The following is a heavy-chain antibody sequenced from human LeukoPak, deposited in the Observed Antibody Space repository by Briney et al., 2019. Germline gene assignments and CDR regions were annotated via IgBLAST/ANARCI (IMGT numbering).Heavy chain of an antibody. CDR3: ARGNRIQLWAYYFDY. J-gene: IGHJ4*02. CDR1: GDSISSGGYY. CDR2: IYYTGST. V-gene: IGHV4-31*03. D-gene: IGHD5-18*01. Sequence: SQTLSLTCTVSGDSISSGGYYWSWIRQHPGKGLEWIGYIYYTGSTDYDPSLKSRVTISVDTSKNQFSLKLSSVTAADTAVYYCARGNRIQLWAYYFDYWGQGTLVTVSS.